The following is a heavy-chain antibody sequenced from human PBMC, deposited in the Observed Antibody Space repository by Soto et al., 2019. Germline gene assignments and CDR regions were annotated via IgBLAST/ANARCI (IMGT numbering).Heavy chain of an antibody. V-gene: IGHV3-7*01. CDR2: IKQDGSEK. J-gene: IGHJ4*02. Sequence: GGSLRLSCAASGVTLSSYWMSWVRQAPGKGLEWVANIKQDGSEKYYVDSVKGRFTISRDNAKNSLYLQMNSLRAEDTAVYYCARFRKSIVYDYIWGSFLPEDLGFDYWGQGTLVTVSS. CDR3: ARFRKSIVYDYIWGSFLPEDLGFDY. CDR1: GVTLSSYW. D-gene: IGHD3-16*01.